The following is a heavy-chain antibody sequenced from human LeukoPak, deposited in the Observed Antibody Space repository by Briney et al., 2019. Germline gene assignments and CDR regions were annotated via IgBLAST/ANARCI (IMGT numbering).Heavy chain of an antibody. D-gene: IGHD6-13*01. CDR2: IWYDGSNK. J-gene: IGHJ5*02. CDR3: ARSMGIAAAISNWFDP. CDR1: GFTFSSYG. V-gene: IGHV3-33*01. Sequence: GGSLRLSCAASGFTFSSYGMDWVRQAPGKGLEWVAVIWYDGSNKYYADSVKGRFTISRDNSKNTLYLQMNSLRAEDTAVYYCARSMGIAAAISNWFDPWGQGTLVTVSS.